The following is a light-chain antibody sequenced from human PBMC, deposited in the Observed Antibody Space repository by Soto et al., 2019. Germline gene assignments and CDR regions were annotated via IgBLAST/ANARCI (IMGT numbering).Light chain of an antibody. Sequence: EVVLTQSPGTLSLSPGEGATLSCRASQSIISSYLAWYQHKPGQAPRLLIYGVSSRATGVPDRFSGSGSGTDFTLTISRLEPEDFATYYCQHYNSYSEAFGQGTKVDIK. J-gene: IGKJ1*01. CDR1: QSIISSY. CDR3: QHYNSYSEA. V-gene: IGKV3-20*01. CDR2: GVS.